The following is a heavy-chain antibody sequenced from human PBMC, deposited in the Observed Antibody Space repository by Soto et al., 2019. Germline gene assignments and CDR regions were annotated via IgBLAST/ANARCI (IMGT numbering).Heavy chain of an antibody. V-gene: IGHV3-23*01. CDR1: GFTFSSYA. CDR2: ISGSGGST. Sequence: GALRLSCAASGFTFSSYAMSWVRQAPGKGLEWVSAISGSGGSTYYADSVKGRFTISRDNSKNTLYLQLNSLRDEDTAVYYYARGLWGITMIVVVRISGYYGREVGGKGTRVTVSS. CDR3: ARGLWGITMIVVVRISGYYGREV. J-gene: IGHJ6*04. D-gene: IGHD3-22*01.